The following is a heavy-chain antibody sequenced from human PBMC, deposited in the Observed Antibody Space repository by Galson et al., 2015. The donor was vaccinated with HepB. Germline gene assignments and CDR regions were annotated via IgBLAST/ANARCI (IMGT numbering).Heavy chain of an antibody. D-gene: IGHD2-2*01. J-gene: IGHJ6*03. V-gene: IGHV3-7*01. CDR2: IKEDGSVK. CDR3: ARGGVPAVKYYYYYYMDV. CDR1: GFSLSSYW. Sequence: SLRLSCAASGFSLSSYWMSWVRQAPGKGLEWVANIKEDGSVKYYVDSVKGRFTISRDNAKNSLYLQMNSLRDEDTAVYYCARGGVPAVKYYYYYYMDVWGKGTTVTVSS.